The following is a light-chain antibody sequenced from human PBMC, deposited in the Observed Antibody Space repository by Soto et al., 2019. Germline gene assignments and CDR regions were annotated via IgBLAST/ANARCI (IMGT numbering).Light chain of an antibody. CDR3: QQRNSWPPTFT. CDR1: QSVGSF. J-gene: IGKJ5*01. CDR2: DTS. V-gene: IGKV3-11*01. Sequence: EIALTQSPVTLSFSPVERATLSCRASQSVGSFLAWYQQKTGKAPRLLIYDTSIRATGIPARFSGSGSGTDFTLNISSLEPEDFAVYYCQQRNSWPPTFTFGQGTRLEIK.